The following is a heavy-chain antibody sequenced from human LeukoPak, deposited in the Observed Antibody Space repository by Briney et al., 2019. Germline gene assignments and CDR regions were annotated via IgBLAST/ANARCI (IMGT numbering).Heavy chain of an antibody. V-gene: IGHV1-8*01. J-gene: IGHJ4*02. D-gene: IGHD2-8*01. CDR2: MNPDNGNT. CDR3: ARGEYMYGHEIDH. CDR1: GYTFTRFD. Sequence: GASVTVSCKTSGYTFTRFDINWVRQATGQGLEWMGWMNPDNGNTDYAQKFQGRVTMTRNTSIDTVYLELSNLRSEDTAVYYCARGEYMYGHEIDHWGQGTLVTVSS.